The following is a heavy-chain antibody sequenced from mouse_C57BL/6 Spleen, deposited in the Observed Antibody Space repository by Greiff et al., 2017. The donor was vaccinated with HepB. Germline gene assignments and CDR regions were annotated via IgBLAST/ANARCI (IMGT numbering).Heavy chain of an antibody. CDR3: TRIPHYGSSYEGWFAY. Sequence: VQLQQSGAELVRPGASVTLSCKASGYTFTDYEMHWVKQTPVHGLEWIGAIDPETGGTAYNQKFKGKAILTADKSSSTAYMELRSLTSEDSAVYYCTRIPHYGSSYEGWFAYWGQGTLGTVSA. D-gene: IGHD1-1*01. CDR1: GYTFTDYE. CDR2: IDPETGGT. J-gene: IGHJ3*01. V-gene: IGHV1-15*01.